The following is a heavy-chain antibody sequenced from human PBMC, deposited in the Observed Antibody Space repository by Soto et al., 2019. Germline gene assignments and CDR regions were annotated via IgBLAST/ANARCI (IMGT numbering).Heavy chain of an antibody. D-gene: IGHD3-10*01. CDR1: GGSFSGYY. J-gene: IGHJ4*02. CDR3: ARVPYYYGSGSYYSYFDY. CDR2: INHSGST. V-gene: IGHV4-34*01. Sequence: SETLSLTCAVYGGSFSGYYWSWIRQPPGKGLEWIGEINHSGSTNYNPSLKSRVTISVDTSKNQFSLKLSSVTAADTAVYYCARVPYYYGSGSYYSYFDYWGQGTLVTVSS.